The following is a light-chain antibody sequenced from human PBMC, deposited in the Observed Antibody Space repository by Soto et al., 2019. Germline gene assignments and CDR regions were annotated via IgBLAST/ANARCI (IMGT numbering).Light chain of an antibody. V-gene: IGKV1-39*01. CDR2: AAS. CDR3: QQSYSIPWT. Sequence: DIQMTQSPSSLSASVGDRVTITCRASQSISSYLNWYQQKPGKAPKLLIYAASSLQSGVPSRFSGSGSGTEFTLTISSLQPEEFATYYCQQSYSIPWTFGQGTKVEIK. J-gene: IGKJ1*01. CDR1: QSISSY.